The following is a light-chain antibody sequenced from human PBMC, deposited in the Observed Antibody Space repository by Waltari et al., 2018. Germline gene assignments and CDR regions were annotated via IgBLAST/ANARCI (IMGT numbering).Light chain of an antibody. V-gene: IGKV2-30*01. J-gene: IGKJ1*01. CDR2: KVS. CDR3: MQGTHWRS. Sequence: DVVMTQSPLSLPVTLGQPASISCRSSQNLVDSDGNTYLNWFQQRPGQSPRRLIYKVSHRDSGVPDRVSGSGSGADFTLTISRVEAEDIGVYYCMQGTHWRSFGQGTKVEIK. CDR1: QNLVDSDGNTY.